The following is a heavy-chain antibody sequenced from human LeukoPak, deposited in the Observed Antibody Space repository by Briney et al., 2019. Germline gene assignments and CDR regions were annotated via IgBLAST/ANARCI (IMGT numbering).Heavy chain of an antibody. V-gene: IGHV4-34*01. CDR1: GGSFSGYY. Sequence: PSETLSLTCAVYGGSFSGYYWSWIRQPPGKGLEWIGEINHSGSTNYNPSLKSRVTISVDTSKNQFSLKLSSVTAADTAVYYCARGRDDFWSGHYYMDVWGKGTTVTVSS. CDR2: INHSGST. J-gene: IGHJ6*03. D-gene: IGHD3-3*01. CDR3: ARGRDDFWSGHYYMDV.